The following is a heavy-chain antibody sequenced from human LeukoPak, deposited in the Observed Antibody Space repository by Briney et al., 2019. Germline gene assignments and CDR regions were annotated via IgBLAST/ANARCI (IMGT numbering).Heavy chain of an antibody. J-gene: IGHJ4*02. D-gene: IGHD5-18*01. V-gene: IGHV3-33*01. Sequence: PGGSLRLSCAASGFTFSSYGMHWVRQAPGKGLEWVAVIWYDGSNKYYADSVKGRFTISRDNSKNALYLQMNSLRAEDTAVYYCARDVDTTMALDYWGQGTLVTVYS. CDR2: IWYDGSNK. CDR1: GFTFSSYG. CDR3: ARDVDTTMALDY.